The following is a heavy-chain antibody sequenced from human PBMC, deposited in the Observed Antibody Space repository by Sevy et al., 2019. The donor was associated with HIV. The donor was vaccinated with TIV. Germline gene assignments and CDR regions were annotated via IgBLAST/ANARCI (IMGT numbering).Heavy chain of an antibody. CDR2: ISSSGSTK. J-gene: IGHJ6*02. CDR1: GIIFSNYE. CDR3: AGGGGMDV. Sequence: GGYLRLSCAASGIIFSNYEMIWVRQAPGKGLEWVSYISSSGSTKYYADSVEGRFTISRDNAKNSLYLQMNSLRVEETAIYYCAGGGGMDVWGQGTTVTVSS. V-gene: IGHV3-48*03. D-gene: IGHD3-16*01.